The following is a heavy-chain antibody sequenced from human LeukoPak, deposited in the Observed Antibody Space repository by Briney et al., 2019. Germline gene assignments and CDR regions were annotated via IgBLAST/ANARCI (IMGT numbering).Heavy chain of an antibody. D-gene: IGHD3-22*01. V-gene: IGHV3-23*01. CDR1: GFTFSSYA. CDR2: ISGSGGST. CDR3: AKDSPVNYYDTSGYYEGIFDY. Sequence: PGGSLRLSCAASGFTFSSYAMSWVRQAPGKGLEWVSAISGSGGSTYYADSVRGRFTISRDNSKNTLYLQMNSLRAEDTAVYYCAKDSPVNYYDTSGYYEGIFDYWGQGTLVTVSS. J-gene: IGHJ4*02.